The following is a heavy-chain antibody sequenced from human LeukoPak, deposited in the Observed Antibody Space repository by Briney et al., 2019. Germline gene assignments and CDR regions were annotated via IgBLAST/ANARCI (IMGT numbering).Heavy chain of an antibody. J-gene: IGHJ3*02. CDR2: ICTSGST. Sequence: SQTLSLTCTVSGGSISSGSYYWSWIRQPAGKGLEWIGRICTSGSTNYNPSLKSRVTISVDTSKNQFSLKLSSVTAADTAVYYCARGYYDFWSGSSRGAFDIWGQGTMVTVSS. D-gene: IGHD3-3*01. V-gene: IGHV4-61*02. CDR1: GGSISSGSYY. CDR3: ARGYYDFWSGSSRGAFDI.